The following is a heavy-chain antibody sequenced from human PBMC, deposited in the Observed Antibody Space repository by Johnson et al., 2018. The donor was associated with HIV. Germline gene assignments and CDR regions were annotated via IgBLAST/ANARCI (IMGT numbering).Heavy chain of an antibody. CDR1: GFTFDDYT. CDR3: ARSPPLRRSAFAF. V-gene: IGHV3-20*04. CDR2: INWNSGSI. Sequence: VQLVESGGVVVQPGGSLRLSCAASGFTFDDYTMHWVRQAPGKGLEWVSGINWNSGSIGYADSVKGRLTISRDNAKNSLYLQINSLRAEDTAVYYCARSPPLRRSAFAFWG. J-gene: IGHJ3*01.